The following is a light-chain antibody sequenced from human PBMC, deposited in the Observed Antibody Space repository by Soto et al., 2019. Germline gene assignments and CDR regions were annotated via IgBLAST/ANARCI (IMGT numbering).Light chain of an antibody. CDR1: QSVSSN. CDR3: QQYNNWPRT. V-gene: IGKV3-15*01. CDR2: GAS. Sequence: EILMRQSPATLSVSPGERATLSCRASQSVSSNLAWYQQKPGQAPRLLFYGASTRATGIPARFSGSGSGTEFTLTISSLQSEDFAVYYCQQYNNWPRTFGQGTKVEIK. J-gene: IGKJ1*01.